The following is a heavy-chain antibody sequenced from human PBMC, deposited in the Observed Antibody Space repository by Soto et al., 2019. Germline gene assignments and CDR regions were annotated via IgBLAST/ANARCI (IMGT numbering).Heavy chain of an antibody. CDR2: ISYDGSNK. V-gene: IGHV3-30-3*01. J-gene: IGHJ4*02. CDR3: ARDSEPALSCFDY. D-gene: IGHD1-26*01. Sequence: GGSLRLSCAASGFTFSSYAMHWVRQAPGKGLEWVAVISYDGSNKYYADSVKGRFTISRDNSKNTLYLQMNSLRAEDTAVYYCARDSEPALSCFDYWGQGTLVTVSS. CDR1: GFTFSSYA.